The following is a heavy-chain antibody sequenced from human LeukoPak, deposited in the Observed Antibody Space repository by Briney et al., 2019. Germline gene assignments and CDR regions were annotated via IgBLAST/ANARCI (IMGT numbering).Heavy chain of an antibody. Sequence: ASVKVSCKASGYTFTSYAMHWVRQAPGQRLEWMGWINAGNGNTKYSQKFQGRVAITRDTSASTAYMELSSLRSEDTAVYYCAREPPFPWNRSSYYYYGMDVWGQGTTVTVSS. D-gene: IGHD1-1*01. J-gene: IGHJ6*02. CDR3: AREPPFPWNRSSYYYYGMDV. CDR2: INAGNGNT. CDR1: GYTFTSYA. V-gene: IGHV1-3*01.